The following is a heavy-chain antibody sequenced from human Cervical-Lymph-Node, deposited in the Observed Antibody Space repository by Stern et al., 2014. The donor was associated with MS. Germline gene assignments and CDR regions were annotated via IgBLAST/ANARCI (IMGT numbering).Heavy chain of an antibody. CDR1: GFTFSDYP. Sequence: VQLEESGGGVVQPGRSLRLSCAASGFTFSDYPMHWVRQPPGTGLEWVAVITYVETDKFYADAVKGRCTIARDNSKNTLYLQMNSLRSEDTAVYHCARDRSGRGDYWGQGTLVTVSS. CDR2: ITYVETDK. J-gene: IGHJ4*02. CDR3: ARDRSGRGDY. V-gene: IGHV3-30*04. D-gene: IGHD1-26*01.